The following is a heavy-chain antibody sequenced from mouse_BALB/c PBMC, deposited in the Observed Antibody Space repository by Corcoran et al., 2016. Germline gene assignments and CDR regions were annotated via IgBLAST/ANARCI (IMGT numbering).Heavy chain of an antibody. CDR1: GYTFTTAG. Sequence: QIQLVQSGPELKKPGETVRISCKASGYTFTTAGMKWVQKMPGKGLKWIGWINTHSGVPKYAEDFKGRFAFSLETSASTAYLQISNLKNEDTATYFCATGTPNYFDYWGQGTTLTVSS. D-gene: IGHD4-1*01. CDR2: INTHSGVP. V-gene: IGHV9-4*02. CDR3: ATGTPNYFDY. J-gene: IGHJ2*01.